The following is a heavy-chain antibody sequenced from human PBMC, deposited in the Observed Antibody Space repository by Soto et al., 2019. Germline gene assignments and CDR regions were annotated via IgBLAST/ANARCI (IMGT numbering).Heavy chain of an antibody. CDR3: ARRTARDGYNFDFDY. Sequence: QVQLQESGPGLVKPSGTLSLTCAVSGGSISSSNWWSWVRQPPGKGLEWIGEIYHSGSTNYNPSLKSRVTRSVDKSKNQFSLKLSAVTAADTAVYYCARRTARDGYNFDFDYWGQGTLVTVSS. D-gene: IGHD1-1*01. J-gene: IGHJ4*02. V-gene: IGHV4-4*02. CDR2: IYHSGST. CDR1: GGSISSSNW.